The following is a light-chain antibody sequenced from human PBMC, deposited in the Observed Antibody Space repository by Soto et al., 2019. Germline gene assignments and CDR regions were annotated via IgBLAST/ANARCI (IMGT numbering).Light chain of an antibody. J-gene: IGKJ4*01. CDR2: DTS. V-gene: IGKV1-33*01. CDR3: QQYDKLPLT. Sequence: DIQMTQSPSSLSASVGDRVTITCQASQDISIYLNCYQQKLGKAPKLLIYDTSTLGTGVPARFSGSGSETEFTFTISSLQPEDIATYYCQQYDKLPLTFGGGTKVDIK. CDR1: QDISIY.